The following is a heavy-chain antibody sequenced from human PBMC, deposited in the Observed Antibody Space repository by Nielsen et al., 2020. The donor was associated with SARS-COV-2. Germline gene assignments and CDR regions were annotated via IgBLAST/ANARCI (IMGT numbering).Heavy chain of an antibody. V-gene: IGHV1-2*02. CDR3: ARDPDGEAAAASH. CDR2: INPNSGGT. J-gene: IGHJ4*02. CDR1: GYTFTGYY. D-gene: IGHD6-13*01. Sequence: ASVKVSCKASGYTFTGYYMHWVRQAPGQGLEWMGWINPNSGGTNYAQKFQGRVTMTRDTSISTAYMELSRLRSDDTAVYYCARDPDGEAAAASHWGQGTLVTVSS.